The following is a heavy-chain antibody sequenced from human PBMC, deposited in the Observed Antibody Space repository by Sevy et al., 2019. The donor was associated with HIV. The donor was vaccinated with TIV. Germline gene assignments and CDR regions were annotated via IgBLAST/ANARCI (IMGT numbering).Heavy chain of an antibody. CDR2: IWYDGSNK. D-gene: IGHD4-4*01. J-gene: IGHJ4*02. Sequence: GGSLRLSCAASGFTFSSYGMHWVRQAPGKGLEWVAVIWYDGSNKYYADSVKGRFTISRDNSKNTLYLQMNSLRAEDTAVYYCARERTTVTTWYYFDYWGQGTLVTFSS. CDR1: GFTFSSYG. V-gene: IGHV3-33*01. CDR3: ARERTTVTTWYYFDY.